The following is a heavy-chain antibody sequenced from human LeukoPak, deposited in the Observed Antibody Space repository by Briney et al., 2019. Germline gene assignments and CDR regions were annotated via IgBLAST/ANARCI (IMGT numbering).Heavy chain of an antibody. J-gene: IGHJ4*02. CDR1: GRSISSYY. D-gene: IGHD4-23*01. CDR3: ARYGGTAGEIDY. Sequence: SETLSLTCTVSGRSISSYYWSWIRQPPGKGLEWIGYIYYSGSTNYNPSLKSRVTISVDTSKNQFSLKLSSVTAADTAVYYCARYGGTAGEIDYWGQGTLVTVSS. V-gene: IGHV4-59*08. CDR2: IYYSGST.